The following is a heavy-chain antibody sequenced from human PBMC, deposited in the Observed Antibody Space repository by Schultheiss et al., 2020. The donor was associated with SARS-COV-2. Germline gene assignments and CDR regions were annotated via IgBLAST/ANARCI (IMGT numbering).Heavy chain of an antibody. J-gene: IGHJ6*02. CDR3: ARGRYCSSTSCPGNYYGMDV. V-gene: IGHV3-13*01. D-gene: IGHD2-2*01. Sequence: GESLKISCAASGFTFSSYDMHWVRQATGKGLEWVSAIGTAGDTYYPGSVKGRFTISRENAKNSLYLQMNSLRAGDTAVYYCARGRYCSSTSCPGNYYGMDVWGQGTTVTVSS. CDR2: IGTAGDT. CDR1: GFTFSSYD.